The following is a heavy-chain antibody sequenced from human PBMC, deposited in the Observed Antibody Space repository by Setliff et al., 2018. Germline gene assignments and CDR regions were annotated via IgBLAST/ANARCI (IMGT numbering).Heavy chain of an antibody. V-gene: IGHV1-2*06. Sequence: ASVKVSCKASGYTFTGYYMYWVRQAPGQGLAWMGRINPSSGATIYAQKFQGRVTMTSDTSISTAYMELGRLRSDDTAVYFCAGDGGGDSDAFDIWGQGTMVTVSS. CDR3: AGDGGGDSDAFDI. J-gene: IGHJ3*02. D-gene: IGHD3-16*01. CDR2: INPSSGAT. CDR1: GYTFTGYY.